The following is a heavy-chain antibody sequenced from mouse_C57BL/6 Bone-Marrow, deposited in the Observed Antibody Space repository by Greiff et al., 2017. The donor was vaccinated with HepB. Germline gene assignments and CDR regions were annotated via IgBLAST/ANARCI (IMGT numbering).Heavy chain of an antibody. Sequence: QVQLQQPGAELVMPGASVKLSCKASGYTFTSYWMHWVKQRPGQGLEWIGEIDPSDSYTNYNQKFKGKSTLTVDKSSSTAYMQLSSLTSEDSAVYYCARDGDDNFTAWFAYWGQGTLVTVSA. D-gene: IGHD2-1*01. CDR1: GYTFTSYW. J-gene: IGHJ3*01. CDR2: IDPSDSYT. V-gene: IGHV1-69*01. CDR3: ARDGDDNFTAWFAY.